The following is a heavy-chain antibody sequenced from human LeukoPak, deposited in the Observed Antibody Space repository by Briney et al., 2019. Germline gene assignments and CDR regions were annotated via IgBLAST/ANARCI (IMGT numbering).Heavy chain of an antibody. Sequence: GGSRGLSCAASGFTVSSNSMSWVRKAPGKGLEWVSVIYSGGSTYYADSVKGRFTISRDNSKNTLYLQMNSLRAEDTAVYYCARSIYDSSGYYHYFDYWGQGTLVTVSS. CDR2: IYSGGST. D-gene: IGHD3-22*01. J-gene: IGHJ4*02. CDR3: ARSIYDSSGYYHYFDY. CDR1: GFTVSSNS. V-gene: IGHV3-53*01.